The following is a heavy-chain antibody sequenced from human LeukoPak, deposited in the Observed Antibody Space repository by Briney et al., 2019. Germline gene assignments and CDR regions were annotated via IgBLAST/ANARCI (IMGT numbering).Heavy chain of an antibody. CDR3: ARVATYYDSSGQFDY. J-gene: IGHJ4*02. CDR1: GYTLTELS. Sequence: ASVKASCKVSGYTLTELSMHWVRPAPGKGLEWMGGFDPEDGETIYAQKFQGRVTMTEDTSTDTAYMELSSLRSEDTAVHYCARVATYYDSSGQFDYWGQGTLVTVSS. V-gene: IGHV1-24*01. CDR2: FDPEDGET. D-gene: IGHD3-22*01.